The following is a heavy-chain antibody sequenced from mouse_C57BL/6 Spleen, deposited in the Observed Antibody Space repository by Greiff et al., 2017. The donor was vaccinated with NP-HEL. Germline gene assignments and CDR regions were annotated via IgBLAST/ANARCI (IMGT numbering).Heavy chain of an antibody. CDR3: AREDTTVYFDY. V-gene: IGHV3-6*01. D-gene: IGHD1-1*01. CDR2: ISYDGSN. CDR1: GYSITSGYY. J-gene: IGHJ2*01. Sequence: EVQLLESGPGLVKPSQSLSLTCSVTGYSITSGYYWNWIRQFPGNKLEWMGYISYDGSNNYNPSLKNRISITRDTSKNQFFLKLNSVTTEDTATYYCAREDTTVYFDYWGQGTTLTVSS.